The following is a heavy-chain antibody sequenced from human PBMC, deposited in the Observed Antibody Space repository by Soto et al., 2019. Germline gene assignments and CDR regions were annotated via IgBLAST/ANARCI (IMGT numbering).Heavy chain of an antibody. J-gene: IGHJ4*02. CDR1: GYSFTSYW. CDR3: ARLGVAVAGTSEGFDY. D-gene: IGHD6-19*01. V-gene: IGHV5-51*01. CDR2: IYPGDSDT. Sequence: GESLKISCKGSGYSFTSYWIGWVRQMPGKGLEWMGIIYPGDSDTRYSPSFQGQVTISADKSISTAYLQWGSLKASDTAMYYCARLGVAVAGTSEGFDYWGQGTLVTVSS.